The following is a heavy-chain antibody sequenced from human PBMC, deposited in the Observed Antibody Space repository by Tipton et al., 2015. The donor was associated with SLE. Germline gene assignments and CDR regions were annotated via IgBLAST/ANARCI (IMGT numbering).Heavy chain of an antibody. CDR1: GGSISSYY. CDR3: ARGMLTWRGAIVGVDV. D-gene: IGHD2-8*01. Sequence: TLSLTCTVSGGSISSYYWTWIRQPPGKTLEWIGYISYGGGTNYNPSLKSRVTMSVDTAKNQFSLKLTSVTAADTAVYYCARGMLTWRGAIVGVDVWGQGTTVNVSS. CDR2: ISYGGGT. V-gene: IGHV4-59*08. J-gene: IGHJ6*02.